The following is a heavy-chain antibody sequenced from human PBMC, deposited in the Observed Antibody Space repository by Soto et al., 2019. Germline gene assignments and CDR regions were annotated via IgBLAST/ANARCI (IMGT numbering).Heavy chain of an antibody. J-gene: IGHJ4*02. D-gene: IGHD5-12*01. CDR2: IIPIFGTA. V-gene: IGHV1-69*06. Sequence: QVQLVQSGAEVKKPGSSVKVSCKASGGTFGSYAISWVRQAPGQGLEWMGGIIPIFGTANYAQKFQGRVTITADKSTSTAYMELSSLRSEDTAVYYCARDSSGYSGYDRPSLYYFDYWGQGTLVTVSS. CDR3: ARDSSGYSGYDRPSLYYFDY. CDR1: GGTFGSYA.